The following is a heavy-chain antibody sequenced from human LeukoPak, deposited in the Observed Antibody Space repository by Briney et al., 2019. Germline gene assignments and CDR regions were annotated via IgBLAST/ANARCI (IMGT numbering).Heavy chain of an antibody. Sequence: GASVKVSCKASRYTFTSYGISWVRHAPGQGLECMGWISAYNGNTDYAQKLQGRVTMTTDTSTSTAYMELRSLRADDTAVYYCARDLPVVVAATAYYYYGMDVWGQGTTVTVSS. J-gene: IGHJ6*02. CDR2: ISAYNGNT. V-gene: IGHV1-18*01. CDR1: RYTFTSYG. CDR3: ARDLPVVVAATAYYYYGMDV. D-gene: IGHD2-15*01.